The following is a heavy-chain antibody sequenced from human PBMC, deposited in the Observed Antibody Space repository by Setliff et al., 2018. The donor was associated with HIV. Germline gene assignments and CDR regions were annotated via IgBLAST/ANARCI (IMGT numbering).Heavy chain of an antibody. CDR1: GFTFTNAW. CDR3: AKAYGGDSLKDGSDI. Sequence: GSLRLSCVASGFTFTNAWMTWVRQAPGKGLEWVSVIYRGGSSTYYADSVKGRFTISRDNSKNTLYLQMNSLRAEDTAVYYCAKAYGGDSLKDGSDIWGQGTMVTVSS. V-gene: IGHV3-23*03. J-gene: IGHJ3*02. D-gene: IGHD2-21*02. CDR2: IYRGGSST.